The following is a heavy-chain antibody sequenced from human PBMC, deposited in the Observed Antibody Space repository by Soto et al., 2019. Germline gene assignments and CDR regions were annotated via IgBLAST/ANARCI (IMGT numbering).Heavy chain of an antibody. CDR1: GFTFSSYW. Sequence: EVQLVESGGGLVQPGASLRLSCTASGFTFSSYWMHWVRQAPGKGLVWVSRINSDGSRTNYADFVKGLFTVSRDNAKNTQYLQRNRLTAEVPAVYYCARVLIGSWNWFDPWGQGTLVTVS. J-gene: IGHJ5*02. V-gene: IGHV3-74*01. CDR3: ARVLIGSWNWFDP. D-gene: IGHD6-13*01. CDR2: INSDGSRT.